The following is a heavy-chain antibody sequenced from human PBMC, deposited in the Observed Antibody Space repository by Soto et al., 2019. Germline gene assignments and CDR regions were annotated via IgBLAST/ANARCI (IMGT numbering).Heavy chain of an antibody. CDR1: GASISRGGYS. Sequence: SETLSLTCTVSGASISRGGYSWSWFRQHPGKGLEWIGYMFYSGTAHYNPSLQSRVTFSLGSFNNHFSLNLTSVTVADSAVYYCARAVDGDPPDCWGPGTLVTVSS. CDR2: MFYSGTA. CDR3: ARAVDGDPPDC. V-gene: IGHV4-31*03. J-gene: IGHJ4*02.